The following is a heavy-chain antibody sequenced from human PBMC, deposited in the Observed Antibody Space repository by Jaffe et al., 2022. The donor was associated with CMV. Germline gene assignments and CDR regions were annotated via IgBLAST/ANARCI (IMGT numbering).Heavy chain of an antibody. CDR2: ISSSGGRT. J-gene: IGHJ6*03. Sequence: EVQLVESGGGLVQPGGSLRLSCAASGVTFSSSAMSWVRQAPGKGLEWVSGISSSGGRTYYADSVKGRFTISRDNSKNTLYLQMNSLRGEDTAVYYCAKSPRSSIDKYYYYMDVWGKGTTVTVSS. CDR3: AKSPRSSIDKYYYYMDV. CDR1: GVTFSSSA. V-gene: IGHV3-23*04. D-gene: IGHD6-6*01.